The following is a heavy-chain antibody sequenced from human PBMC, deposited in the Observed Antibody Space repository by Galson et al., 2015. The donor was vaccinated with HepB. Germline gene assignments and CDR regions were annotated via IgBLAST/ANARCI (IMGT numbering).Heavy chain of an antibody. Sequence: LSLTCAVYGGSFSGYYWSWIRQPPGKGLEWIGEINHSGSTNYNPSLKSRVTISVDTSKNQFSLKLSSVTAADTAVYYCARYGRLLFGYWGQGTLVTVSS. CDR1: GGSFSGYY. CDR3: ARYGRLLFGY. D-gene: IGHD2-21*01. CDR2: INHSGST. V-gene: IGHV4-34*01. J-gene: IGHJ4*02.